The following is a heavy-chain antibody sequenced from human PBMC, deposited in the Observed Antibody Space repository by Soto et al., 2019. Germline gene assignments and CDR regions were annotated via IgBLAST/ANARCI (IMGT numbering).Heavy chain of an antibody. CDR2: IYYSGST. D-gene: IGHD6-19*01. CDR3: ARARYSSGWYLFDY. V-gene: IGHV4-30-4*01. J-gene: IGHJ4*02. CDR1: GGSISSGDYY. Sequence: PSETLSLTCTVSGGSISSGDYYWSWIRQPPGKGLEWIGYIYYSGSTYYNPSLKSRVTISVDTSKNQFSLKLSSVTAADTAVYYCARARYSSGWYLFDYWGQGTLVTV.